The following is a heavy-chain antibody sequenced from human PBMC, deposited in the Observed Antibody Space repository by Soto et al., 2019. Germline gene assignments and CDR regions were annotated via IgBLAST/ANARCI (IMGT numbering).Heavy chain of an antibody. Sequence: PSETLSLTCTMSDGSFSPNYWSCIRQPPGKALEWVGYIYYGGTSSYNPSLKSRVTISLDTSKSQVSLRLSSVTAADTAVYYCARLGAYYPSLDPWGPGTLVTVSP. CDR2: IYYGGTS. D-gene: IGHD2-21*01. J-gene: IGHJ5*02. V-gene: IGHV4-59*12. CDR3: ARLGAYYPSLDP. CDR1: DGSFSPNY.